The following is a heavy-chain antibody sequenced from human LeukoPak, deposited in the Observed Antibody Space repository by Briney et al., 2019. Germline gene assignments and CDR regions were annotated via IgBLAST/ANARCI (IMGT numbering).Heavy chain of an antibody. CDR3: ARVGEGSGWYSEFDY. D-gene: IGHD6-19*01. CDR1: GGSFSGYY. CDR2: INHSGST. Sequence: SETLSLTCAVYGGSFSGYYWSWIRQPPGKGLEWIGEINHSGSTNYNPSLKSRVTISVDTSKNQFSLKLSSVTAADTAVYYCARVGEGSGWYSEFDYWGQGTLVTVSS. V-gene: IGHV4-34*01. J-gene: IGHJ4*02.